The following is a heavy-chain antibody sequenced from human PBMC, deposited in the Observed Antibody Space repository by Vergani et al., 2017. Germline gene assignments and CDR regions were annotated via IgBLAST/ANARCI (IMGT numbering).Heavy chain of an antibody. CDR3: VRDVRVSRT. J-gene: IGHJ3*01. CDR1: GITFWKFG. Sequence: EVDLVESGGGLAQPGGPLRLSCEASGITFWKFGMHWVRQGPGKGLEWVSGISWNSGAVDYADSVRGRFTISRDNAKNSLYLDMSSLRAEDTAVYYCVRDVRVSRTWGQGTLVAVSS. V-gene: IGHV3-9*01. CDR2: ISWNSGAV.